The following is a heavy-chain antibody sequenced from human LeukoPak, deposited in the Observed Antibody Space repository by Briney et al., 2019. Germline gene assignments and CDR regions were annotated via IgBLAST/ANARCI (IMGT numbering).Heavy chain of an antibody. Sequence: GGSLRLSCAASGFTFSSYSMNWVRQAPGKGLEWVSSISSSSYIYYADSVKGRFTISRDNAKNSLYLQMNSLRAEDTAVYYCARDVSGGSAALDYWGQGTLVTVSS. CDR1: GFTFSSYS. CDR3: ARDVSGGSAALDY. D-gene: IGHD2-15*01. V-gene: IGHV3-21*01. J-gene: IGHJ4*02. CDR2: ISSSSYI.